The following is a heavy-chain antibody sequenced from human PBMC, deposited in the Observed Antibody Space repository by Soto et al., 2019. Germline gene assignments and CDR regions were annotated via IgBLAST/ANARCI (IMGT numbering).Heavy chain of an antibody. CDR1: GFSLSTSGVG. CDR2: IYWDADK. Sequence: QITLKESGPTLVKPTQTLTLTCTFSGFSLSTSGVGVAWIRQPPGKALEWLALIYWDADKRYRPSLESRLTITKDTSKNQVGLTMTKMDSVDTATYYCAYLPCSGGSCYWFSFSGMDVWGQGTTVTVSS. CDR3: AYLPCSGGSCYWFSFSGMDV. D-gene: IGHD2-15*01. V-gene: IGHV2-5*02. J-gene: IGHJ6*02.